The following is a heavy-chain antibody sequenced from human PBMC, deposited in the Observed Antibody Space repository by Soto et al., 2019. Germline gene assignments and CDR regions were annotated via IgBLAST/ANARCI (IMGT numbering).Heavy chain of an antibody. CDR1: EGTFNSYA. D-gene: IGHD6-13*01. J-gene: IGHJ4*02. V-gene: IGHV1-69*01. CDR3: ASGASRWYPYFFDS. Sequence: QAQVVQSGAEVRTPGSSVKLSCKASEGTFNSYAIAWVRQAPGQGLEWMGGIIPYYNTLNYAQKFQDRVTITADDSTNTVYMELSSLRSDDTAVCFCASGASRWYPYFFDSWAQGTLVTVSS. CDR2: IIPYYNTL.